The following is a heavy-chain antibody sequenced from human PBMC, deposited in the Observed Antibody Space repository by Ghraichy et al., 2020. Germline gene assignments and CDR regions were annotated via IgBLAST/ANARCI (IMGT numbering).Heavy chain of an antibody. Sequence: SVKVSCKASGGTFSSYAISWVRQAPGQGLEWMGGIIPILGTANYAQKFQGRVTITADESTSTAYMELSSLRSEDTAVYYCASRISTGVVFYYGMDVWGQGTTVTVSS. CDR1: GGTFSSYA. V-gene: IGHV1-69*13. CDR3: ASRISTGVVFYYGMDV. J-gene: IGHJ6*02. CDR2: IIPILGTA. D-gene: IGHD7-27*01.